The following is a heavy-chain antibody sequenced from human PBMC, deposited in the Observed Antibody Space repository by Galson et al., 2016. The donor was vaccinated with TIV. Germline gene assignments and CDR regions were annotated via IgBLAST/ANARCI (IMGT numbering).Heavy chain of an antibody. CDR3: ARVYSSYSFDY. CDR2: IVPILGMT. Sequence: SVKVSCKASGGTFSRHTVSWVRQAPGQGLEWMGRIVPILGMTNYAEKFQGRVTITADRSTSTAYMELSSLRSEDTAVYYCARVYSSYSFDYWGQGTLVTVSS. J-gene: IGHJ4*02. CDR1: GGTFSRHT. V-gene: IGHV1-69*02. D-gene: IGHD6-19*01.